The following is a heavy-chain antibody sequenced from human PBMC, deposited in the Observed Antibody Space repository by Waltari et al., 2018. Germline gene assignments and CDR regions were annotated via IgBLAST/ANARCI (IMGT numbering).Heavy chain of an antibody. Sequence: EVLLLESGGGLVLPGGSLRLPCATSGFTFGNYGISWVRPAPGKGLERVSAINAGGDFTYYTDSVKGRFTISRDNSRNTLFLQMDSLRGEDTAMYYCAKFGGSTRPYFYFDSWGRGTLVTVSS. CDR1: GFTFGNYG. D-gene: IGHD1-26*01. V-gene: IGHV3-23*01. J-gene: IGHJ4*02. CDR3: AKFGGSTRPYFYFDS. CDR2: INAGGDFT.